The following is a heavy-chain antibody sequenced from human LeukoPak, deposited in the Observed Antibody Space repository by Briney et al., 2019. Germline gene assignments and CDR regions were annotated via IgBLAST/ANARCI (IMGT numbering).Heavy chain of an antibody. CDR2: IYSGGST. CDR1: GFTVSSNY. J-gene: IGHJ4*02. V-gene: IGHV3-53*01. D-gene: IGHD3-10*01. CDR3: ARAAMVRGVIWLDY. Sequence: GGSLRLSCAASGFTVSSNYMSWVRQAPGKGLEWVSVIYSGGSTYYADSVKGRFTISRDNSKNTLYLQMNSLRAEDTAVYYCARAAMVRGVIWLDYWGQGTLVTVSS.